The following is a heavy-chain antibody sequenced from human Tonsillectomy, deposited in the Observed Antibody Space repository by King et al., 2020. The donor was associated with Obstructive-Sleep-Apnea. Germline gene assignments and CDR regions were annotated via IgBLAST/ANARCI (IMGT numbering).Heavy chain of an antibody. V-gene: IGHV3-23*04. CDR3: AKPYYDFWSGYSKNLFDS. J-gene: IGHJ5*01. D-gene: IGHD3-3*01. CDR2: ISGSGGST. CDR1: GFTFSNYA. Sequence: VQLVESGGGLVQPGGSLRLSCAASGFTFSNYAMSWIRQAPGKGLQWGSGISGSGGSTSYADSVKGQFTISRDNSKSTLFLQMNSLRAEDTAVYYCAKPYYDFWSGYSKNLFDSWGQGTLVTVSS.